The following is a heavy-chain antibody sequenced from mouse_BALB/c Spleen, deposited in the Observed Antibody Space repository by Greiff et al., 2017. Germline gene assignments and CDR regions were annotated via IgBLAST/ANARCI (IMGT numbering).Heavy chain of an antibody. CDR2: INSNGGST. CDR3: ARQSWVYAMDY. D-gene: IGHD4-1*01. J-gene: IGHJ4*01. Sequence: EVKLVESGGGLVKLGGSLKLSCAASGFTFSSYYMSWVRQTPEKRLELVAAINSNGGSTYYPDTVKGRFTISRDNAKNTLYLQMSSLKSEDTALYYCARQSWVYAMDYWGQGTSVTVSS. V-gene: IGHV5-6-2*01. CDR1: GFTFSSYY.